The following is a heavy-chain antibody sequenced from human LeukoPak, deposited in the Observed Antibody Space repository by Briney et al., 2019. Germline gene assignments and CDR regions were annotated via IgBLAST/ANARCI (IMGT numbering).Heavy chain of an antibody. CDR2: IYYSGSN. CDR3: ARHYGP. D-gene: IGHD3-10*01. V-gene: IGHV4-59*08. Sequence: PSETLSLTCTVSGVSVSSYYWSWIRQPPGKGPEWIGHIYYSGSNNYNPSLKSRVTISVDTSKNQFSLKLNSVTAADTAVYYCARHYGPWGQGTLVTVSS. CDR1: GVSVSSYY. J-gene: IGHJ5*02.